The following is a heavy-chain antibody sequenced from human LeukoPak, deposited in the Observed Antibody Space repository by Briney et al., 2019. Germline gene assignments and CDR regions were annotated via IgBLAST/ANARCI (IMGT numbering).Heavy chain of an antibody. CDR1: GGSISSSSYY. Sequence: SETLSLTCTVSGGSISSSSYYWGWIRQPPGKGLEWIGSIYYSGSTYYNPSLKSRVTISVDTSKNQFSLKLSSVTAADTAVYYCARVTSRLGWFDPWGQGTLVTVSS. V-gene: IGHV4-39*07. J-gene: IGHJ5*02. CDR3: ARVTSRLGWFDP. D-gene: IGHD1-14*01. CDR2: IYYSGST.